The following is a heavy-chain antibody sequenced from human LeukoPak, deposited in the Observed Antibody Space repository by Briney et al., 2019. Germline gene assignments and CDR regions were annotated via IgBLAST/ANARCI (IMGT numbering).Heavy chain of an antibody. J-gene: IGHJ4*02. CDR3: AKFRGHYGDYEYYFDY. D-gene: IGHD4-17*01. Sequence: GGSLRLSCAASGFTFIRYTMTWVRQAPGKGLEWVSSISGTSTYIFYADSVKRRFTISRDNAGNSLYLQMNSLRAEDTAVYYCAKFRGHYGDYEYYFDYWGQGTLVTVSS. CDR2: ISGTSTYI. V-gene: IGHV3-21*01. CDR1: GFTFIRYT.